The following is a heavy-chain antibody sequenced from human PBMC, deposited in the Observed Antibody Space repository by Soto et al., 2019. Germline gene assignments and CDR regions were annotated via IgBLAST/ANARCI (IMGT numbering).Heavy chain of an antibody. CDR1: GGSFSGYY. CDR3: ARGHRPIYSNYDNYYCMDV. Sequence: QVQLQQCGAGLLKPSETLSLTCAVYGGSFSGYYWSWIRQPPGKGLEWIGEINHSGSTKYNPSLSSRVTISIDKSNNQFSLTLSSVTAADTDVYSCARGHRPIYSNYDNYYCMDVWGKGTTVTVSS. CDR2: INHSGST. J-gene: IGHJ6*03. D-gene: IGHD4-4*01. V-gene: IGHV4-34*01.